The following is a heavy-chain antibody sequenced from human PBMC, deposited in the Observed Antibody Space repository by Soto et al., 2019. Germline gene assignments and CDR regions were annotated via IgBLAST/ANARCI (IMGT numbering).Heavy chain of an antibody. J-gene: IGHJ4*02. Sequence: QVQLQESGPGLVKPSETLSLTCTVSGDSISSLYWSWSRQPPGKGLEWIGYIYYSGSINYNPSLKSRVTISVDPSKNQFSLSLSSVTAADTAVYYCAKSLWDTSGWKTDYWGQGTLVTFSS. CDR2: IYYSGSI. CDR1: GDSISSLY. D-gene: IGHD6-19*01. CDR3: AKSLWDTSGWKTDY. V-gene: IGHV4-59*01.